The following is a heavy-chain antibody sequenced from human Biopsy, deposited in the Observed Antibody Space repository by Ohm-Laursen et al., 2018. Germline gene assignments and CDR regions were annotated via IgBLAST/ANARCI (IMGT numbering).Heavy chain of an antibody. V-gene: IGHV4-34*01. D-gene: IGHD5-12*01. CDR2: INQSGST. J-gene: IGHJ6*02. Sequence: GTLSLTCAVNGESSSGYFWNWIRQPPGKGLEWIGEINQSGSTKYNPSLKRRATLSADSSNSQFSLRLPSVTAADTAIYYCARGSGYFKLDVWGQGTTVTVSS. CDR3: ARGSGYFKLDV. CDR1: GESSSGYF.